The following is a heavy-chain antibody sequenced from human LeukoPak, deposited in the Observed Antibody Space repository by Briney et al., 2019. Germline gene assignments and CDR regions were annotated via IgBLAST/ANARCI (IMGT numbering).Heavy chain of an antibody. CDR3: ARGLRYPRNWFDP. J-gene: IGHJ5*02. CDR2: MNPNSGNT. D-gene: IGHD3-9*01. CDR1: GYTFTSYD. Sequence: ASVKVSCKASGYTFTSYDINWVRQAAGQGLEWMGWMNPNSGNTGYAQKFQGRVTMTRNTSISTAYMELSSLRSEDTAVYYCARGLRYPRNWFDPWGQGTLVTVSS. V-gene: IGHV1-8*01.